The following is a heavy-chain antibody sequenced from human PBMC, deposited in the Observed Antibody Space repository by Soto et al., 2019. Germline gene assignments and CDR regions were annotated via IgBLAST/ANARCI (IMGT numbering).Heavy chain of an antibody. Sequence: ASVKVSCKASGGTFSSYAISWVRQAPGQGLEWIGGIVPICGKTNYAQKFQERVTITGDMSTSTAYMELSSLRSEDTAVYYCAKDISGSYWSWGQGTLVTVSS. CDR1: GGTFSSYA. V-gene: IGHV1-69*06. J-gene: IGHJ5*02. CDR3: AKDISGSYWS. CDR2: IVPICGKT. D-gene: IGHD1-26*01.